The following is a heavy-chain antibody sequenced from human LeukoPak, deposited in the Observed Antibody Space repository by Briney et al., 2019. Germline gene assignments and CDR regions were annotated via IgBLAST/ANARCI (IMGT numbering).Heavy chain of an antibody. CDR2: INAGNGNT. V-gene: IGHV1-3*01. J-gene: IGHJ5*02. CDR1: GYTFTSYA. CDR3: AREVEQLVGSANWFDP. Sequence: RASVKVSCKAPGYTFTSYAMHWVRQAPGQRLEWMGWINAGNGNTKYSQKFQGRVTITRDTSASTAYMELSSLRSEDTAVYYCAREVEQLVGSANWFDPWGQGTLVTVSS. D-gene: IGHD6-13*01.